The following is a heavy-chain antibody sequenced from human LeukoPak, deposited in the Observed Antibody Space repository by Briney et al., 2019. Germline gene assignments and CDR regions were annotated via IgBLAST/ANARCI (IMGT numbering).Heavy chain of an antibody. Sequence: ASVKVSCKASGYTFTGYYMHWVRQAPGQGLEWMGGIIPIFGTANYAQKFQGRVTITTDESTSTAYMELSSLRSEDTAVYYCARGGSSWYAFDIWGQGTMVTVSS. CDR1: GYTFTGYY. J-gene: IGHJ3*02. D-gene: IGHD6-13*01. V-gene: IGHV1-69*05. CDR2: IIPIFGTA. CDR3: ARGGSSWYAFDI.